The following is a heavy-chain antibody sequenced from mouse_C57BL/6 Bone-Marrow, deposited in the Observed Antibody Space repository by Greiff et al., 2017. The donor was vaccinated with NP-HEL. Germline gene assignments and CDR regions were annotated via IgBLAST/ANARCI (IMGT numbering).Heavy chain of an antibody. J-gene: IGHJ2*01. CDR1: GYTFTDYY. Sequence: VQLQQSGPVLVKPGASVKMSCKASGYTFTDYYMNWVKQSHGKSLEWIGVINPYNGGTSYNQKFKGKATLTVDKSSSTAYMELNSLTSEDSAVYYCARWGLLRDYWGQGTTLTVSS. D-gene: IGHD1-1*01. V-gene: IGHV1-19*01. CDR2: INPYNGGT. CDR3: ARWGLLRDY.